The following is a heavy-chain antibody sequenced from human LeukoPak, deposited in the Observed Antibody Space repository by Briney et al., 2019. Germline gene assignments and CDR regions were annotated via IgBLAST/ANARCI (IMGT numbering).Heavy chain of an antibody. V-gene: IGHV1-2*02. CDR1: GYTFTDYY. CDR3: ARGTTEGDY. J-gene: IGHJ4*02. CDR2: INPNSGGR. Sequence: ASVKVSCKASGYTFTDYYIHWVRQAPGQGLEWMGWINPNSGGRSYAQKFQGRVTMTRDTSISTTYLDLSRLRSDDTAVYYCARGTTEGDYWGQGTLVTVSS. D-gene: IGHD1-1*01.